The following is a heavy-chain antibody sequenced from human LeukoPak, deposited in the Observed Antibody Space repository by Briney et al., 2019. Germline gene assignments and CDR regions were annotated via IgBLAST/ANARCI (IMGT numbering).Heavy chain of an antibody. Sequence: GASVKVSCKASGGTFSSYAISWVRQAPGQGLEWMGGIIPIFGTANYAQKFQGRVTITADESTSTAYMELSSLRSEDTAVYYCARDYGDYGWFDPWGQGTLVTVSS. CDR2: IIPIFGTA. CDR3: ARDYGDYGWFDP. CDR1: GGTFSSYA. J-gene: IGHJ5*02. D-gene: IGHD4-17*01. V-gene: IGHV1-69*13.